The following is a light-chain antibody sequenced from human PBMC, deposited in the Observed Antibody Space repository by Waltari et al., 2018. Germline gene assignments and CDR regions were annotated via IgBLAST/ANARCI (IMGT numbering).Light chain of an antibody. V-gene: IGLV1-51*01. Sequence: QSVLTQPPSVSAAPGQKVTISCSGSISNIENNFVSWYQQLPGTAPKLRIYDNDKRPSGIPDRFSGSKSGTSATLGITGLQTGDEADYYCGTWDNSLNVRVFGGGTKVTVL. CDR2: DND. CDR3: GTWDNSLNVRV. CDR1: ISNIENNF. J-gene: IGLJ3*02.